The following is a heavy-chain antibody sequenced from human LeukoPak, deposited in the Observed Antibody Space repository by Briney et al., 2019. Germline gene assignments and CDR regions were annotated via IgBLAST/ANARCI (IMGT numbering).Heavy chain of an antibody. CDR1: GGSISSSSYY. D-gene: IGHD3-22*01. Sequence: SETLSLTCTVSGGSISSSSYYWGWIRQPPGKGLEWIGSIYYSGSTYYNPSLKSRVTISVDTSKNQFSLKLSSVTAADTAVYYCARTLIVVVVAFDIWGQGTMVTVSS. J-gene: IGHJ3*02. V-gene: IGHV4-39*07. CDR2: IYYSGST. CDR3: ARTLIVVVVAFDI.